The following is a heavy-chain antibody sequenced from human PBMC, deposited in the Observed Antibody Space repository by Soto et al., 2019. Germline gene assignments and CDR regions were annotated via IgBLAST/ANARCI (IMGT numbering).Heavy chain of an antibody. CDR3: ARGTYFDSAWGTYRVGSSGCFDY. D-gene: IGHD3-16*02. V-gene: IGHV4-30-4*01. CDR2: IHSGGST. Sequence: PSETLSLTCSISGGSISSGDSYWSWIRQPPGKGLEWIGYIHSGGSTFYNPSLKSRVTISIDTSKNQFSLKLSSVTAADTAVYSCARGTYFDSAWGTYRVGSSGCFDYWGQGTLVTVSS. CDR1: GGSISSGDSY. J-gene: IGHJ4*02.